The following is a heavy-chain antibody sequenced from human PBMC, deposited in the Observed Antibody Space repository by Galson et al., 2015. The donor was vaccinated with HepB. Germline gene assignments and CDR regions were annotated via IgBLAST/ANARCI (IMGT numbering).Heavy chain of an antibody. CDR2: IIPIFGTA. Sequence: SVKVSCKASGGTFSSYAISWVRQAPGQGLGWMGGIIPIFGTANYARKFQGRVTITADESTSTAYMELSSLRSEDTAVYYCARDSPSALRRDYFRYYYGMDVWGQGTTVTVSS. CDR3: ARDSPSALRRDYFRYYYGMDV. J-gene: IGHJ6*02. D-gene: IGHD2/OR15-2a*01. CDR1: GGTFSSYA. V-gene: IGHV1-69*13.